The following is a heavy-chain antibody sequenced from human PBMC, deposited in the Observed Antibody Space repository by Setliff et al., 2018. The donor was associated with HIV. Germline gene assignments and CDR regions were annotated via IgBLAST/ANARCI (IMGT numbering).Heavy chain of an antibody. CDR1: GGSLTNYY. CDR2: IVDSGST. D-gene: IGHD1-26*01. J-gene: IGHJ5*01. Sequence: SETLSLTCTLYGGSLTNYYWTWIRQSPEKGLEWIGEIVDSGSTNYSPSLKSRVTISLDTSKKQFSLRLNSVTAADTGVYYCARAVYGGTYSWFDSWGQGSLVTVSS. CDR3: ARAVYGGTYSWFDS. V-gene: IGHV4-34*12.